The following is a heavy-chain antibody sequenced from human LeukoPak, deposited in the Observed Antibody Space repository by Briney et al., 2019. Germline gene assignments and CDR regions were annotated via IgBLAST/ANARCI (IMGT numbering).Heavy chain of an antibody. V-gene: IGHV4-59*08. Sequence: PSETLSLTCTVSGGPINDDYWTWIRQPPGKGLEWIGYIYYSGNTIYSPSLKSRVTILIDTSKNYFSLKLSSVTAADTAVYYCARFPPGMPTSYGMDVWGQGTTVTASS. CDR3: ARFPPGMPTSYGMDV. J-gene: IGHJ6*02. D-gene: IGHD5-24*01. CDR2: IYYSGNT. CDR1: GGPINDDY.